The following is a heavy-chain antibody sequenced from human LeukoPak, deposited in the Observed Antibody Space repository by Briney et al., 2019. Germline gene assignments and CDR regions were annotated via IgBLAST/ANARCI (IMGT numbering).Heavy chain of an antibody. CDR3: ARVLSYFGSGSYPAY. J-gene: IGHJ4*02. CDR2: VSPDGGRT. Sequence: PGGPLRLSCAASGFTFTSYWMHWVRQVPGKGLVWIAHVSPDGGRTDYADSVKGRFTVSRDNTNHILYLQMNRLTADDTAVYYCARVLSYFGSGSYPAYWGQGTLVTVSS. D-gene: IGHD3-10*01. V-gene: IGHV3-74*01. CDR1: GFTFTSYW.